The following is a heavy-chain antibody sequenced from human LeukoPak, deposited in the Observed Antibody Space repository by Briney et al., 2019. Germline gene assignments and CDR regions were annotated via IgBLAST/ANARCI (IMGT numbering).Heavy chain of an antibody. J-gene: IGHJ4*02. Sequence: NASETLSLTCAVYGGSFSGYYWSWIRHPPGKGLEWIGEINHSGSTNYNPSLKSRVTISADTSKNQFSLKLSSVTAADTAVYYCASLQQWLAPIDYWGQGTLVTVSS. CDR3: ASLQQWLAPIDY. CDR2: INHSGST. CDR1: GGSFSGYY. D-gene: IGHD6-19*01. V-gene: IGHV4-34*01.